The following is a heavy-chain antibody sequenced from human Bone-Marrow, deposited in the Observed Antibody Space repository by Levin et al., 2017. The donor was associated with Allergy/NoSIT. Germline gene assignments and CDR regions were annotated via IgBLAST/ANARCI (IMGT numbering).Heavy chain of an antibody. V-gene: IGHV3-9*01. D-gene: IGHD4-23*01. CDR1: GFTFTDYA. Sequence: GGSLRLSCAASGFTFTDYAIHWIRQAPGRGLEWVSGVSWNSGTIGYADSVKGRFTISRDNAKNSLYLQLNSLRTEDTALYFCARHKDYGGNGYYYYGMDVWGQGTTVTVSS. CDR3: ARHKDYGGNGYYYYGMDV. CDR2: VSWNSGTI. J-gene: IGHJ6*02.